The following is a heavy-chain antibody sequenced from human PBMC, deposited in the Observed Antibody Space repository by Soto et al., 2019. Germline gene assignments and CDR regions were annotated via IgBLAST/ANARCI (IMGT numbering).Heavy chain of an antibody. Sequence: SETLSLTCAVSGGSISSGGYSWSWIRQPPGKGLEWIGYIYHSGSTYYNPSLKSRVTISVDRSKNQFSLKLSSVTAADTAVYYCARALLNYYGSGSYRYPNYYYYGMDVWGQGITVTVSS. CDR2: IYHSGST. D-gene: IGHD3-10*01. CDR1: GGSISSGGYS. J-gene: IGHJ6*02. V-gene: IGHV4-30-2*01. CDR3: ARALLNYYGSGSYRYPNYYYYGMDV.